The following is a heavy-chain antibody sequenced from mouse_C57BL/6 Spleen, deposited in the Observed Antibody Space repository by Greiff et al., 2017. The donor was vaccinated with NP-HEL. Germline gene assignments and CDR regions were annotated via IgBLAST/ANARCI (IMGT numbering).Heavy chain of an antibody. J-gene: IGHJ1*03. CDR3: ARNDYDGGGYWYFDV. CDR2: ISSGSSTI. Sequence: EVQLVESGGGLVKPGGSLKLSCAASGFTFSDYGMHWVRQAPEKGLEWVAYISSGSSTIYYADTVKGRFTISRDNAKNTLFLQMTSMRAEDTAMYYCARNDYDGGGYWYFDVWGTGTTVTVSS. CDR1: GFTFSDYG. V-gene: IGHV5-17*01. D-gene: IGHD2-4*01.